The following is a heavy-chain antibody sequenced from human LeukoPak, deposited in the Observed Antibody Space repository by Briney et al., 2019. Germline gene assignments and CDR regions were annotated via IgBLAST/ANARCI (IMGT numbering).Heavy chain of an antibody. CDR2: FDPEDGET. CDR1: GYTLTELS. Sequence: GASVKVSCKVSGYTLTELSMHWVRQAPGKGLEWMGGFDPEDGETIYAQKFQGRVTMTEGTSTDTAYMELRSLRSDDTAVYYCASVSPPGVDYWGQGTLVTVFS. V-gene: IGHV1-24*01. J-gene: IGHJ4*02. D-gene: IGHD5/OR15-5a*01. CDR3: ASVSPPGVDY.